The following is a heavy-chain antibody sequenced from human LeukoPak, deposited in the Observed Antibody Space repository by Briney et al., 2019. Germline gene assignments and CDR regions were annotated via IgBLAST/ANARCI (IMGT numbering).Heavy chain of an antibody. D-gene: IGHD5-18*01. Sequence: GEALKISCKGSGYSFTTYWIGWVRQMPGKGLEWMGIINPGDSDTRYSPSFQGQVTISADKSISTAYLQWSSLKASDTAMYYCARQSAMVTLDYWGQGTLVTVSS. CDR2: INPGDSDT. CDR3: ARQSAMVTLDY. J-gene: IGHJ4*02. CDR1: GYSFTTYW. V-gene: IGHV5-51*01.